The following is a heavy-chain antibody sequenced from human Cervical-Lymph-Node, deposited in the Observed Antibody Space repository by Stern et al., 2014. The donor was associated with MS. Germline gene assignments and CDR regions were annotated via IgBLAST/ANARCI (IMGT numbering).Heavy chain of an antibody. CDR2: INSDGSYT. CDR1: GFPFSTYW. V-gene: IGHV3-74*02. CDR3: AKARKNDGFDL. Sequence: EVQLVESGGALVQPGGSLRLSCAASGFPFSTYWMHWVRQAPGKGLVGVSRINSDGSYTTYADAVKGRFTISRDNAKNTLHLQMNSLRVEDTALYFCAKARKNDGFDLWGQGTMVTVSS. J-gene: IGHJ3*01.